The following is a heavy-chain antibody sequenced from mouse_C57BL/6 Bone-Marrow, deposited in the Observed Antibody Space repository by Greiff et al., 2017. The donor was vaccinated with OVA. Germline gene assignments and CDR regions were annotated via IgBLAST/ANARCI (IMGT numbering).Heavy chain of an antibody. J-gene: IGHJ4*01. CDR1: GYAFSSSW. V-gene: IGHV1-82*01. CDR3: ASGGFITPLDY. CDR2: IYPGDGDT. D-gene: IGHD1-1*01. Sequence: QVQLQQSGPELVKPGASVKISCKASGYAFSSSWMNWVKQRPGKGLEWIGRIYPGDGDTNYNGKFKGKATLTADKSSSTAYMQLSSLTSEDSAVYFCASGGFITPLDYWGQGTSVTVSS.